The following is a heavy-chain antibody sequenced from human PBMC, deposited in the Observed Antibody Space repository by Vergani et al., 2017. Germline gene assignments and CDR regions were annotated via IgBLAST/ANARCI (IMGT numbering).Heavy chain of an antibody. CDR3: ARVFSPSAFWYLDL. Sequence: QVQLQESGPGLVKPSQTLSLTCTVSGDSIDSVSNYWTWIRQPAGKGLEWIGRIYASGNTNYNPSLRSRVIMSVDTSKNQISLKLTSVTAADTAVYYCARVFSPSAFWYLDLWGRGTLVTVSS. V-gene: IGHV4-61*02. CDR1: GDSIDSVSNY. J-gene: IGHJ2*01. D-gene: IGHD2/OR15-2a*01. CDR2: IYASGNT.